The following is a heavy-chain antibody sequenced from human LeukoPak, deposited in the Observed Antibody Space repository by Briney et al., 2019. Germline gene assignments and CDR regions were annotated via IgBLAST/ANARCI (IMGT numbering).Heavy chain of an antibody. CDR1: GFTVSSNY. J-gene: IGHJ4*02. CDR2: IYSGGST. V-gene: IGHV3-66*01. Sequence: GGSLRLSCAASGFTVSSNYMNWVRQAPGKGLEWVSIIYSGGSTYYADSVKGRFTISRDNFKNTLYLQMNSLRAEDTAVYYCARGRAGSGADFDYWGQGTLVTVSS. CDR3: ARGRAGSGADFDY. D-gene: IGHD2-15*01.